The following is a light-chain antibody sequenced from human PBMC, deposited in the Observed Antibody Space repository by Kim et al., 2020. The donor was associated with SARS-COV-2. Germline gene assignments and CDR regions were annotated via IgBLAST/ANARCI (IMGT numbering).Light chain of an antibody. V-gene: IGLV2-14*03. CDR2: DVN. Sequence: QSTTISCTGTSRDVGAYNYVSCYQQRPGKAPKLMIFDVNTRPSGFSNRFSGSKSGNTASLTISGLQAEDEADYYCSSYASTRSYVFGSGTKVTVL. J-gene: IGLJ1*01. CDR1: SRDVGAYNY. CDR3: SSYASTRSYV.